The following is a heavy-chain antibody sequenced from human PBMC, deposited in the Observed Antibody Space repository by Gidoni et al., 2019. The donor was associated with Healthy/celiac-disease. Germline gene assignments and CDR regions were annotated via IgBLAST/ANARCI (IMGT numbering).Heavy chain of an antibody. CDR1: GYTFTGYY. Sequence: QVQLVQSGAEVKKPGASVKVSCKASGYTFTGYYMHWVRQAPGQGLEWMGWINPNSGGTNYAQKFQGWVTMTRDTSISTAYMELSRLRSDDTAVYYCAIRSRYCTNGVCYSDAFDIWGQGTMVTVSS. V-gene: IGHV1-2*04. D-gene: IGHD2-8*01. CDR3: AIRSRYCTNGVCYSDAFDI. CDR2: INPNSGGT. J-gene: IGHJ3*02.